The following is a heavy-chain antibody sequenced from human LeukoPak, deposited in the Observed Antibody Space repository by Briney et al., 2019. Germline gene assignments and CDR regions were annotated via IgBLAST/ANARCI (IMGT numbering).Heavy chain of an antibody. CDR1: GFTLSYYW. CDR2: IMQDGSEK. CDR3: ARHSAGYTTSFDY. V-gene: IGHV3-7*04. D-gene: IGHD5-24*01. Sequence: QPGGSLRLSCAASGFTLSYYWITWVRRAPGKGPEWVANIMQDGSEKYYADSVKGRFTISRDNAKNSLYLQMNSLRAEDTAVYYCARHSAGYTTSFDYWGQGTLVTVSS. J-gene: IGHJ4*02.